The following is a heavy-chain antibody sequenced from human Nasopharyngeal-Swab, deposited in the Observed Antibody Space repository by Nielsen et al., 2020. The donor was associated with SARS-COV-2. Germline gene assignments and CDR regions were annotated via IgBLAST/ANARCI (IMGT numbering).Heavy chain of an antibody. CDR3: ARGRIRFDS. J-gene: IGHJ5*01. V-gene: IGHV1-8*01. CDR1: GFTFTSYD. D-gene: IGHD2-15*01. CDR2: MDSNTGNR. Sequence: ASVKVSCKTSGFTFTSYDINWVRQATGQGLEWRGWMDSNTGNRGYAQKFQGRVTMTRNTSISTAYMELNSLTFEDTAVYFCARGRIRFDSWGQGTLVTVSS.